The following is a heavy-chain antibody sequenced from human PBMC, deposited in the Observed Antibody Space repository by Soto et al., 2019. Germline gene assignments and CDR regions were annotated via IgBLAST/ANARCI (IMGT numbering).Heavy chain of an antibody. D-gene: IGHD1-26*01. J-gene: IGHJ4*02. Sequence: QVQLVESGGGVVQPGRSLRLSCAASGFTFSSYGMHWVRQAPGKGLEWVAVIWYDGSNKYYADSVKGRFTISRDNSKNTVYLQMNSLRAEDTAVYYCAREHFSGSYYDYWGQGTLVTVSS. CDR2: IWYDGSNK. CDR1: GFTFSSYG. V-gene: IGHV3-33*01. CDR3: AREHFSGSYYDY.